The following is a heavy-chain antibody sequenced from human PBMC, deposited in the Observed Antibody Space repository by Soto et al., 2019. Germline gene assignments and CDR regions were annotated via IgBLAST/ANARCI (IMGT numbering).Heavy chain of an antibody. J-gene: IGHJ4*02. CDR1: GYTFTGYY. V-gene: IGHV1-2*02. CDR2: INPNSGGT. Sequence: GASVKVSCKASGYTFTGYYMHWVRQAPGQGLEWMGWINPNSGGTNYAQKFQGRDTMTRDTSISTAYMELSRLRSDDTAVYYRARDQAGGGDCSSFDYWGQGTLVTVSS. CDR3: ARDQAGGGDCSSFDY. D-gene: IGHD2-21*02.